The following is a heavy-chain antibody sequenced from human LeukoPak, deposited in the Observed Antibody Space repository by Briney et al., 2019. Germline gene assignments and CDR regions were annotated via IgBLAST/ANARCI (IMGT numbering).Heavy chain of an antibody. CDR1: GYTFTSYD. D-gene: IGHD3-16*01. J-gene: IGHJ4*02. V-gene: IGHV1-8*01. CDR2: MNPNSGNT. Sequence: ASVKVSCKASGYTFTSYDINWVRQATGQGPEWMGWMNPNSGNTGYAQKFQGRVTMTRNTSISTAYMELSSLRSEDTAVYYCAGGFLNVFGFDYWGQGTLVTVSS. CDR3: AGGFLNVFGFDY.